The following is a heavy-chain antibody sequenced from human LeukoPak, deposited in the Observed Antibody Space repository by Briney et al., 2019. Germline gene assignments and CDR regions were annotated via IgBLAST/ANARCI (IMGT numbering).Heavy chain of an antibody. J-gene: IGHJ4*02. CDR2: IKLDGSEK. Sequence: HSGGSLRLSCVASGFTFGKYWMSWVRQAPGKGLEWVANIKLDGSEKNYVDSVKGRFTISRDNTKNSLYLQMNSLRAEDTAVYYCAKDWRQWLSMGFDYWGQGTLVTVSS. CDR3: AKDWRQWLSMGFDY. D-gene: IGHD6-19*01. CDR1: GFTFGKYW. V-gene: IGHV3-7*03.